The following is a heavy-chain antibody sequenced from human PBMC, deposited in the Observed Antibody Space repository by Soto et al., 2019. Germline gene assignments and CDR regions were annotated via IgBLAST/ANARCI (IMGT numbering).Heavy chain of an antibody. D-gene: IGHD2-2*01. CDR1: GGSFSGYY. Sequence: KPSETLSLTCAVYGGSFSGYYWSWIRQPPGKGLEWIGEINHSGSTNYNPSLKSRVTISVDTSKNQFSLKLSSVTAADTAVYYCARGGCSSTSCYRNYYYGMDVWGQGTTVTVSS. V-gene: IGHV4-34*01. CDR2: INHSGST. CDR3: ARGGCSSTSCYRNYYYGMDV. J-gene: IGHJ6*02.